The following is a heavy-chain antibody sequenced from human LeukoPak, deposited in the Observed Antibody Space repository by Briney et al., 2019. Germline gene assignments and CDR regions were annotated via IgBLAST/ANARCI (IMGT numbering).Heavy chain of an antibody. CDR3: ARGSITMVRGVRSDAFDI. CDR1: GYTFTSYD. CDR2: MNPNSGNT. V-gene: IGHV1-8*01. D-gene: IGHD3-10*01. Sequence: ATVKVSCKASGYTFTSYDIHWVRQATGQGLEWMGWMNPNSGNTDYAQKFQGRVTMNRNTSISTAYMDLSSLRSEDTAVYYCARGSITMVRGVRSDAFDIWGQGTMVTVSS. J-gene: IGHJ3*02.